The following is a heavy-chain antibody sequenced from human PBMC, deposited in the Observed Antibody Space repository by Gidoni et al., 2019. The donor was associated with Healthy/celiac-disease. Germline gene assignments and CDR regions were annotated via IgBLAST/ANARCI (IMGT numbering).Heavy chain of an antibody. J-gene: IGHJ6*02. D-gene: IGHD3-16*01. Sequence: EVQLVQSGAEVKKPGESLKLSCKGSGYSFTSYWIGWVRQMPGKGLEWMGIIYPGDSDTRYSPSFQGQVTISADKSISTAYLQWSSLKASDTAMYYCARFPPPSEGDYYYYGMDVWGQGTTVTVSS. CDR3: ARFPPPSEGDYYYYGMDV. V-gene: IGHV5-51*01. CDR1: GYSFTSYW. CDR2: IYPGDSDT.